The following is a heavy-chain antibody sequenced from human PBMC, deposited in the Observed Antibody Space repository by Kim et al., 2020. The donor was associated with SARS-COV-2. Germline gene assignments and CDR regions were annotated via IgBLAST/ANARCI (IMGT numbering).Heavy chain of an antibody. CDR1: GGSISSSSYY. V-gene: IGHV4-39*01. J-gene: IGHJ4*02. Sequence: SETLSLTCTVSGGSISSSSYYWGWIRQPPGKGLEWSGSIYYSGSTYYNLSLKSRVPISVDTSKNQFSLNLSSVTAADTAVYYCARTYYDILTGYYFDYWGKGTLVTVSS. D-gene: IGHD3-9*01. CDR3: ARTYYDILTGYYFDY. CDR2: IYYSGST.